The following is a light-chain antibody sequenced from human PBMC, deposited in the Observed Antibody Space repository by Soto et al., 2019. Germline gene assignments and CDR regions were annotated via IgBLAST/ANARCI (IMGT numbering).Light chain of an antibody. V-gene: IGKV3-11*01. J-gene: IGKJ1*01. CDR3: QQRSNWPPWT. Sequence: EIVLTQSPATLSLSPGERATLSCRASQSVSSYLAWYQQKPGQAPRLLIYDASNRAPGIPARFSGSGSGTDFTLTISSLEPEDFAVYYCQQRSNWPPWTFGQGTKVVIK. CDR1: QSVSSY. CDR2: DAS.